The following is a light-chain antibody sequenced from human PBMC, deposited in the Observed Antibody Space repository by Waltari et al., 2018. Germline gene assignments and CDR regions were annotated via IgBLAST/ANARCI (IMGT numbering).Light chain of an antibody. CDR2: AAS. CDR1: QSLSRY. Sequence: DIQMNQSPSSLSASVGDRGTITCRASQSLSRYLNWYQQKPGTAPYLPIYAASSLQSGVPSRFSGSGSGTDFTLTIINLQPEDYATYFCQQSYGTPSTFGQGTKVEIK. V-gene: IGKV1-39*01. CDR3: QQSYGTPST. J-gene: IGKJ1*01.